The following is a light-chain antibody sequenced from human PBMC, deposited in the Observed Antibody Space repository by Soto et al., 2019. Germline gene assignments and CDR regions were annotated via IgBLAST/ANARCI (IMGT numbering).Light chain of an antibody. CDR1: QSIGGSS. CDR2: GAS. CDR3: QQYGRSPPT. V-gene: IGKV3-20*01. Sequence: EIVLTQSPGTLSLSPGERAALSCRASQSIGGSSLAWYQQKPGQPPRLLIYGASNRATGIPDRFSGSGSGTDLTLTVSRLEPEDFAVYYCQQYGRSPPTFGGGTKVEI. J-gene: IGKJ4*01.